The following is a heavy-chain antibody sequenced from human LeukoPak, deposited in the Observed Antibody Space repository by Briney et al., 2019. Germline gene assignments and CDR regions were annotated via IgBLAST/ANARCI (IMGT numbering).Heavy chain of an antibody. J-gene: IGHJ4*02. Sequence: SETLSLTCAVYGGSFTGYYWSWIRQPPGKGLEWIGEINQSGRTNYNPSLKSRVTISADTSKNQFSLKLSSVIAADTAVYYCANWYYYGSENSPRRGPPFDYWGQGTLVTVSS. CDR1: GGSFTGYY. CDR3: ANWYYYGSENSPRRGPPFDY. D-gene: IGHD3-10*01. CDR2: INQSGRT. V-gene: IGHV4-34*01.